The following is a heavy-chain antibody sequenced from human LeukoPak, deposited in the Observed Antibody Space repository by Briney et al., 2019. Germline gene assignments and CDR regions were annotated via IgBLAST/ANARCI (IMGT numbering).Heavy chain of an antibody. J-gene: IGHJ4*02. CDR2: LYSSGNT. Sequence: SETLSLTCTVSGGSISSSNYYWGWIRQPPGKGLEWIGSLYSSGNTYYNPSLKSRVTISVDTSKNQFSLKLSSVTAADTAVYYCATVPWFDYWGQGTLVTVSS. CDR1: GGSISSSNYY. CDR3: ATVPWFDY. V-gene: IGHV4-39*01.